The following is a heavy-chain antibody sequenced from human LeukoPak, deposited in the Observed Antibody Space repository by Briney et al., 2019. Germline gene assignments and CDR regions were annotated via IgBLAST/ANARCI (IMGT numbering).Heavy chain of an antibody. J-gene: IGHJ4*02. D-gene: IGHD3-3*01. CDR3: TTVGSFWSGYPVWY. CDR1: GFTFSNAW. CDR2: IKSKTDGGTT. V-gene: IGHV3-15*01. Sequence: GGSLRLSCAASGFTFSNAWMSWVRQAPGKGLEWVGRIKSKTDGGTTDYAAPVKGRFTISRDDSKNTLYLQMNSLKTEDTAVYYCTTVGSFWSGYPVWYWGPGTLVTVSS.